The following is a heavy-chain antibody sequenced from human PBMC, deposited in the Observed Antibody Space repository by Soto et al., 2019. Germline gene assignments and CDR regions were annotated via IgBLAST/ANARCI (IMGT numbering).Heavy chain of an antibody. D-gene: IGHD1-20*01. CDR1: GFSLSTSGVG. J-gene: IGHJ4*02. V-gene: IGHV2-5*02. CDR3: AHSHPIPGTHGYYFDY. CDR2: IYWDDDT. Sequence: QITLKESGPTLVTPTQTLTLTCTFSGFSLSTSGVGVGWIRQPPGKALEWLALIYWDDDTRYRPSLKSRLTIPQDTSKNQVVLTMANMDPVDTATYYCAHSHPIPGTHGYYFDYWGQGTLVTVSS.